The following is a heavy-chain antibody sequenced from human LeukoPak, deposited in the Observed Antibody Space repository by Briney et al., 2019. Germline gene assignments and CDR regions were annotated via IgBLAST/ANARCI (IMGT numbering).Heavy chain of an antibody. V-gene: IGHV4-34*01. CDR2: INHSGST. Sequence: PSETLSLTCAVYGGSFSGYYWSWIRQPPGKGLEWIGEINHSGSTNYNPSLKSRVTISVDTSKNQFSLKLSSVTAADTAVYYCAREVLTNSSSWYYYYYYMDVWGKGTTVTVSS. D-gene: IGHD6-13*01. CDR1: GGSFSGYY. J-gene: IGHJ6*03. CDR3: AREVLTNSSSWYYYYYYMDV.